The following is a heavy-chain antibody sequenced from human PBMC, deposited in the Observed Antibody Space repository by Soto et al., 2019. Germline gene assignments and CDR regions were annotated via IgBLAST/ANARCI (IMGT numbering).Heavy chain of an antibody. V-gene: IGHV3-11*01. Sequence: GGSLRLSCAASGFTFSDYYMSWIRQAPGKGLEWVSYISSSGSTIYYADSVKGRFTISRDNAKNSMYLQMNSLRAEDTAVYYCARDLRLAGMVRGVIITNFFDYWGQGTLVTVSS. CDR3: ARDLRLAGMVRGVIITNFFDY. D-gene: IGHD3-10*01. CDR1: GFTFSDYY. J-gene: IGHJ4*02. CDR2: ISSSGSTI.